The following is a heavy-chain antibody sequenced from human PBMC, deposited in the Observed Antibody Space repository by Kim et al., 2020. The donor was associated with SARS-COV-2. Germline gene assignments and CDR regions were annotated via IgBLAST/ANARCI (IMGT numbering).Heavy chain of an antibody. Sequence: SVKVSCKASGGTFSSYAISWVRQAPGQGLEWMGGIIPIFGTANYAQKFQGRVTITADESTSTAYMELSSLRSEDTAVYYCASTAAMATGESYYYYGMDVSGQGTTVPVSS. CDR3: ASTAAMATGESYYYYGMDV. V-gene: IGHV1-69*13. D-gene: IGHD5-18*01. CDR1: GGTFSSYA. CDR2: IIPIFGTA. J-gene: IGHJ6*02.